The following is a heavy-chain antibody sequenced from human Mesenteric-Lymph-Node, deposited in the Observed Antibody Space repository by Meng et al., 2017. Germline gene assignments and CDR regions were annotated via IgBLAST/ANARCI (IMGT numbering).Heavy chain of an antibody. CDR2: INTDGSNT. V-gene: IGHV3-74*01. D-gene: IGHD3-10*01. CDR3: ADITAGF. J-gene: IGHJ4*02. CDR1: GFSFSNYW. Sequence: EVQLVGSGGGVVQPGGSLRLSCAASGFSFSNYWMHWFRQAPGKGLVWVSFINTDGSNTAYADSVKGRFTISRDNAKNTLYLQMNSLRVEDTAIYYCADITAGFWGQGTLVTVSS.